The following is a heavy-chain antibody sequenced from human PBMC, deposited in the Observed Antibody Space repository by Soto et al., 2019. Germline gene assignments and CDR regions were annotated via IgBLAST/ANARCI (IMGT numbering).Heavy chain of an antibody. D-gene: IGHD6-13*01. CDR3: AKDIAAAGTNYYYGMDV. CDR1: GFTFDDYA. V-gene: IGHV3-9*01. CDR2: ISWNSGSI. J-gene: IGHJ6*02. Sequence: EVQLVESGGGLVQPGRSLSLSCAASGFTFDDYAMHWVRQAPGKGLEWVSGISWNSGSIGYAVSVKGRFTISRDNAKNSLYLQMHSLRAEDTALYYCAKDIAAAGTNYYYGMDVWGQGTKVTVSS.